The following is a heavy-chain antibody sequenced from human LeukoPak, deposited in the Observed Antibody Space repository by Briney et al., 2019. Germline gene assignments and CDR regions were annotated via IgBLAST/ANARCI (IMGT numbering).Heavy chain of an antibody. D-gene: IGHD4-23*01. Sequence: SETLSLTCTVSGYSISSGYYWGWIRQPPGKGLEWIATIYLYGSTYYNPSLKSRVTMSVDTSKNQFSLKLSSVTAADTAVYYCARENRGVTPFDYWGQGTLVTVSS. CDR3: ARENRGVTPFDY. V-gene: IGHV4-38-2*02. CDR1: GYSISSGYY. CDR2: IYLYGST. J-gene: IGHJ4*02.